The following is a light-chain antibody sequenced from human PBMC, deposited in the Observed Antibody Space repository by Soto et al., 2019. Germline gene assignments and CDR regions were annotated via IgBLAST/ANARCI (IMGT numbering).Light chain of an antibody. V-gene: IGKV3-11*01. CDR2: DAS. CDR1: QSVSSY. Sequence: EIVLTQSPATLPLSQGERATLSCRASQSVSSYLACYQQKPGQAPRLLIYDASNRATGIPARFSGSGSGTDFTLTNSSLLPEDFAVYYCQQRSNWPPFTCGPGSKVDIK. J-gene: IGKJ3*01. CDR3: QQRSNWPPFT.